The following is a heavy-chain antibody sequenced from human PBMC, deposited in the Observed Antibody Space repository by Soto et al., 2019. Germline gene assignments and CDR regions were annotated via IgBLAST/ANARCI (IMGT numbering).Heavy chain of an antibody. CDR2: FYYTGST. V-gene: IGHV4-39*02. J-gene: IGHJ4*02. D-gene: IGHD1-26*01. CDR1: GASISISDYS. CDR3: ARRVGANEFVDY. Sequence: QLQLQESGPRLVKPSETLSLTCTVSGASISISDYSWGWFRQPPVKGLEWIGSFYYTGSTYYSPSLKCRXXIXVXXSKNHFFLRLTSVTAADTAVYYCARRVGANEFVDYWGQGTLVTVSS.